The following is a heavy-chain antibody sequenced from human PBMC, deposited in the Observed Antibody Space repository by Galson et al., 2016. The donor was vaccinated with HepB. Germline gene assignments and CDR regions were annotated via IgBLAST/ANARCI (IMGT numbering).Heavy chain of an antibody. CDR3: ARGTETSWYGQFDY. J-gene: IGHJ4*02. V-gene: IGHV3-33*01. CDR2: IWYDGSKK. CDR1: GITFSRHV. D-gene: IGHD2-2*01. Sequence: SLRLSCAASGITFSRHVMHWVRQAPGKGLEWVAFIWYDGSKKYYGTSVEGRFTISRGNSKNTLYLQMNSLRVEDTAVYYCARGTETSWYGQFDYWGQGTLVTVSS.